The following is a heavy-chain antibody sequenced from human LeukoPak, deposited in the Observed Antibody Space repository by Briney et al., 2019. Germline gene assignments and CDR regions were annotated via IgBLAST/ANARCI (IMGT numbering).Heavy chain of an antibody. CDR3: AKDRYYDSSGYHAFDI. Sequence: SGGSLRLSCAASGFTFDDYAMHWVRQAPGKGLEWVSGISWNSGSIGYADSVKGRFTISRDNAKNSLYLQMNSLRAEDTALYYCAKDRYYDSSGYHAFDIWGQGTMVTVSS. CDR1: GFTFDDYA. CDR2: ISWNSGSI. D-gene: IGHD3-22*01. J-gene: IGHJ3*02. V-gene: IGHV3-9*01.